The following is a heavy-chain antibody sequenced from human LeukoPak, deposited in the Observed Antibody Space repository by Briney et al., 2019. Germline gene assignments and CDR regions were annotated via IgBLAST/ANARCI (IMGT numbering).Heavy chain of an antibody. J-gene: IGHJ4*02. V-gene: IGHV3-23*01. CDR2: ISGSGGST. CDR1: GFTFSSYA. Sequence: PGGSLRLSCAASGFTFSSYAMSWVRQAPGKGLEWVSAISGSGGSTYYADSVKGRFTISRDNSKNTLYLQMNSLRAEDTAVYYCAKTLLGYCSSTSCYEEGFDYWGQGTLVTVSS. D-gene: IGHD2-2*01. CDR3: AKTLLGYCSSTSCYEEGFDY.